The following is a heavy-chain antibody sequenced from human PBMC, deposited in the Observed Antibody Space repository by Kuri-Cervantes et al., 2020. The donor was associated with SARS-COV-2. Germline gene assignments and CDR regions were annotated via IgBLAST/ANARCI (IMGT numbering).Heavy chain of an antibody. CDR2: IIPIFGTA. V-gene: IGHV1-69*13. J-gene: IGHJ2*01. Sequence: SVKVSCKASGDTFSSYTISWVRQAPGQGLEWMGGIIPIFGTANYAQKFQGRVTITANESTSTAYMELSSLRSEDTAVYYCAGGTGGIAARPFNWYFDLWGRGTLVTVSS. D-gene: IGHD6-13*01. CDR1: GDTFSSYT. CDR3: AGGTGGIAARPFNWYFDL.